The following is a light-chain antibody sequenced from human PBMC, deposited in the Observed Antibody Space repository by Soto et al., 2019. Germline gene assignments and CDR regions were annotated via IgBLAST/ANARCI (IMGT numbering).Light chain of an antibody. CDR3: VLYMGSGISV. V-gene: IGLV8-61*01. Sequence: QTVVTQEPSFSVSPGGTVTLTCGLNSGSVSTSYYPSWYQQTPGQAPRTLIYSTDIRSSGVPDRFSGSILGNKAAITITGAQADDESDYYCVLYMGSGISVFGGGTKLTVL. CDR2: STD. J-gene: IGLJ3*02. CDR1: SGSVSTSYY.